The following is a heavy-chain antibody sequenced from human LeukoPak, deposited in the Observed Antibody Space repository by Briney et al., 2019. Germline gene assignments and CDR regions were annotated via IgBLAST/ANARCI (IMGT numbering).Heavy chain of an antibody. CDR1: GFTFSSYG. J-gene: IGHJ3*02. V-gene: IGHV3-33*01. Sequence: PGRSLRLSCAASGFTFSSYGMHWVRQAPGKGLEWVAVIWYDGSNKYYADSVKGRFNISRDNSKNTLYLQMNSLRAEDTAVYYCARDGEHDAFDIWGQGTMVTVSS. CDR2: IWYDGSNK. CDR3: ARDGEHDAFDI.